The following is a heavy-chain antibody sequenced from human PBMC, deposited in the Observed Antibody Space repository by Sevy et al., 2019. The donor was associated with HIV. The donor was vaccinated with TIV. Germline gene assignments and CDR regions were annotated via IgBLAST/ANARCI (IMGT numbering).Heavy chain of an antibody. V-gene: IGHV4-59*01. D-gene: IGHD5-12*01. Sequence: SETLSLTCSVSGGPISSYYWSWIRQPPGKRLEWIGYSHYSGSTNYNPSLNSRLTISVDTSKNQFSLRLTSVTAADTAVYYCAGAPPVRSGDDSLNWFDPWGQGILVTVSS. CDR2: SHYSGST. J-gene: IGHJ5*02. CDR1: GGPISSYY. CDR3: AGAPPVRSGDDSLNWFDP.